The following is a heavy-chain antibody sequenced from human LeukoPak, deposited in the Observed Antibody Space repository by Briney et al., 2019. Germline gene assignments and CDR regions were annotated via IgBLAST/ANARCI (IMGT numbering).Heavy chain of an antibody. CDR1: GFTFSSYG. V-gene: IGHV3-30*02. CDR2: IRYDGSNK. J-gene: IGHJ4*02. CDR3: AKDPSDVGDFWAPGIY. D-gene: IGHD3-3*01. Sequence: GGSLRLSCAASGFTFSSYGMHWVRQAPGKGLEWVAFIRYDGSNKYYADSVKGRFTISRDNSKNTLYLQMNSLRAEDTAVHYCAKDPSDVGDFWAPGIYWGQGTLVTVSS.